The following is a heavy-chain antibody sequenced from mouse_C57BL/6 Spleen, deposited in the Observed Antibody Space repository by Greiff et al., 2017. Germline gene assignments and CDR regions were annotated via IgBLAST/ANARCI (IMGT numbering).Heavy chain of an antibody. D-gene: IGHD2-4*01. V-gene: IGHV1-61*01. Sequence: VQLQQPGAELVRPVSSVKLSCKASGYTFTSYWMDWVKQRPGQGLEWIGNIYPSDSETHYNQKFKDKATLTVDKSSSTAYMQLSSLTSEDSAVYYCARREVVLGLRLAYWGQGTLVTVSA. CDR1: GYTFTSYW. J-gene: IGHJ3*01. CDR3: ARREVVLGLRLAY. CDR2: IYPSDSET.